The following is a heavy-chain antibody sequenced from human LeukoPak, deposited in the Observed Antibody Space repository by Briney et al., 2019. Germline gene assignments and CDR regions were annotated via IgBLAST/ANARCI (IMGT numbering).Heavy chain of an antibody. CDR3: ARDRHGSGSYLDYFDY. J-gene: IGHJ4*02. CDR2: IYTSGST. D-gene: IGHD3-10*01. CDR1: GGSNSSYY. Sequence: SETLSLTCTVSGGSNSSYYWSWIRQPAGKGLEWIGRIYTSGSTNYNPSLKSRVTMSVDTSKNQFSLKLSSVTAADTAVYYCARDRHGSGSYLDYFDYWGQGTLVTVSS. V-gene: IGHV4-4*07.